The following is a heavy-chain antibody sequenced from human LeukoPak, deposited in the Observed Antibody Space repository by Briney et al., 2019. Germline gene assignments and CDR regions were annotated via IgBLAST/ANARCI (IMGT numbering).Heavy chain of an antibody. V-gene: IGHV3-73*01. D-gene: IGHD2-15*01. CDR1: GFTFTGSA. CDR3: TRHIDRYCSGAGCYLYYYYGLDV. Sequence: GGCLKLSCAASGFTFTGSAIEWVRQASGKGLEWVGCIRSKANSYVTAYAASVNGRFTISRDDSQNTAYLQMISLQTEDTAVYYCTRHIDRYCSGAGCYLYYYYGLDVWGQGTTVTVAS. CDR2: IRSKANSYVT. J-gene: IGHJ6*02.